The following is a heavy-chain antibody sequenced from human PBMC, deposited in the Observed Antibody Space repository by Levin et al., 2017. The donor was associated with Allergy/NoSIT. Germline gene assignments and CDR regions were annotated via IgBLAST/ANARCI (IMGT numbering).Heavy chain of an antibody. V-gene: IGHV5-51*07. CDR1: GYSFTNHW. Sequence: KVSCKGSGYSFTNHWIGWVHQMPGKGLEWMGIIYPGDSDTRYSPSFEGQVAISVDNSISTAYLQWSSLTASDTAMYYCAISGGSTWPFDYWGPGTLVSVSS. CDR2: IYPGDSDT. D-gene: IGHD6-13*01. J-gene: IGHJ4*02. CDR3: AISGGSTWPFDY.